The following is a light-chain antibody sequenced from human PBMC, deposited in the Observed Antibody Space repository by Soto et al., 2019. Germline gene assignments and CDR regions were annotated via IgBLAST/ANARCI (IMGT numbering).Light chain of an antibody. V-gene: IGKV3D-20*02. Sequence: EIVLTQSPATLSLSPGERATLSCRASQSISSSYLAWYQQKPGQAPRLLIYDASSRATGIPDRFSGSGSGTEFTLTISSLQSEDFAVYYCQQYNNWPRTFGQGTKVEIK. CDR3: QQYNNWPRT. CDR2: DAS. CDR1: QSISSSY. J-gene: IGKJ1*01.